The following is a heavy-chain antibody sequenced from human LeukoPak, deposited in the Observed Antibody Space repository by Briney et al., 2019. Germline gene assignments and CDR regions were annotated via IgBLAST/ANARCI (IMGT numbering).Heavy chain of an antibody. Sequence: SETLSLTCTASGGSISSYYWSWIRQPPGKGLEWIAYIYYSGSTNYNPSLKSRVTISVDTSKNQFSLKLNSVTAADTAVYYCTRGFYYFDHWGQGTLVTVSS. CDR3: TRGFYYFDH. CDR1: GGSISSYY. J-gene: IGHJ4*02. V-gene: IGHV4-59*01. D-gene: IGHD2/OR15-2a*01. CDR2: IYYSGST.